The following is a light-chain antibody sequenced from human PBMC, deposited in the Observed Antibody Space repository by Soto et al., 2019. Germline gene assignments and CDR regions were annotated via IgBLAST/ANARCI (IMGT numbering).Light chain of an antibody. CDR3: QHYNSWPRIA. J-gene: IGKJ5*01. Sequence: EIVLTQSPVTLSVSPGERATLFCRASQSASTNLAWYQHKPGQAPRLLIYGASTRATAIPARFSGSGSGTEFTLTSNSLESEDFAVYYCQHYNSWPRIAFGQGTRLEMK. CDR1: QSASTN. CDR2: GAS. V-gene: IGKV3-15*01.